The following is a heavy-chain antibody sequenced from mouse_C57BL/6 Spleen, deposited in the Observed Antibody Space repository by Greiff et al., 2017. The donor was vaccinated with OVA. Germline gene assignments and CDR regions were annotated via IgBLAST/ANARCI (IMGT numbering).Heavy chain of an antibody. V-gene: IGHV1-69*01. D-gene: IGHD2-4*01. CDR1: GYTFTSYW. CDR2: IDPSDSYT. Sequence: QVQLQQPGAELVMPGASVKLSCKASGYTFTSYWMHWVKQRPGQGLEWIGEIDPSDSYTNYNQKFKGKSTLTVDKSSSTAYMQLSSLTSEDSAVYYCARRYYDYDGFAYWGQGTLVIVSA. CDR3: ARRYYDYDGFAY. J-gene: IGHJ3*01.